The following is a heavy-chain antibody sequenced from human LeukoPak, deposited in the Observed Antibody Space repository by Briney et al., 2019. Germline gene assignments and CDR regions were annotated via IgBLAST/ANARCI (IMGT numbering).Heavy chain of an antibody. J-gene: IGHJ3*02. CDR3: ATLGGTVAFDI. Sequence: ASVKVSCKASGYTFTSYYMHWVRQAPGQGLEWMGIINPSGGSTSYAQKFQGRVTMTEDTPTDTAYMELSSLRSEDTAVYYCATLGGTVAFDIWGQGTMVTVSS. D-gene: IGHD3-10*01. V-gene: IGHV1-46*01. CDR2: INPSGGST. CDR1: GYTFTSYY.